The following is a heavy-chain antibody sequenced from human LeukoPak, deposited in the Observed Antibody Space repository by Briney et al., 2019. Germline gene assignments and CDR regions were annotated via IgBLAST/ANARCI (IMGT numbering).Heavy chain of an antibody. Sequence: AGGSLRLSCAASGFTFSSYGMHWVRQAPGKGLEWVSLISWDGGSTYYADSVKGRFTISRDNSKNSLYLQMNSLRTEDTALYYCAKERGPDDAYFDYWGQGTLVTVSS. J-gene: IGHJ4*02. V-gene: IGHV3-43*01. CDR2: ISWDGGST. D-gene: IGHD1-1*01. CDR1: GFTFSSYG. CDR3: AKERGPDDAYFDY.